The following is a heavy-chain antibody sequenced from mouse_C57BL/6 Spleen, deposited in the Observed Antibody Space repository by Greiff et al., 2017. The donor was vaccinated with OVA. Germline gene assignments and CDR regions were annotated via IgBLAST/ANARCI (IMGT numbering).Heavy chain of an antibody. CDR2: ILPGSGST. CDR3: ARYGNYPWFAY. V-gene: IGHV1-9*01. CDR1: GYTFTGYW. Sequence: VQLQESGAELMKPGASVKLSCKATGYTFTGYWIEWVKQRPGHGLEWIGEILPGSGSTNYTEKFKGKATFTADTSSNTAYMQLSSLTTEDSAIDYCARYGNYPWFAYWGQGTLVTVSA. D-gene: IGHD2-1*01. J-gene: IGHJ3*01.